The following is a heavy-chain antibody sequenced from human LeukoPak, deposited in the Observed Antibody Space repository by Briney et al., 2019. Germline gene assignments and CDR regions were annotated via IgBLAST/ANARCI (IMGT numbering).Heavy chain of an antibody. D-gene: IGHD2-2*02. J-gene: IGHJ5*02. CDR2: ISAYNGNT. CDR3: ARGVVVPAAIGWFDP. Sequence: ASVKVSCKASGYTFTSYGISWVRQAPGQGLEWMGWISAYNGNTNYAQKLQGRVTMTTDTSTSTAYMELRSLRSDDTVVYYCARGVVVPAAIGWFDPWGQGTLVTVSS. CDR1: GYTFTSYG. V-gene: IGHV1-18*01.